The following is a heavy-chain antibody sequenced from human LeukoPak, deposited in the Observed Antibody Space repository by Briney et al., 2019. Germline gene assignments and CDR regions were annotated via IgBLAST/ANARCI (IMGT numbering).Heavy chain of an antibody. CDR3: AKNWATYYFDY. D-gene: IGHD3-16*01. CDR1: GSTLSRYA. J-gene: IGHJ4*02. CDR2: LQSDGNNR. Sequence: GGSLRLSCAASGSTLSRYAMHWVRHAPGKGLEWVAFLQSDGNNRYYADSVKGRFTISRDNSKNTLFLQMSSLRAEDTAVYYCAKNWATYYFDYWGQGTLVTVSS. V-gene: IGHV3-30*02.